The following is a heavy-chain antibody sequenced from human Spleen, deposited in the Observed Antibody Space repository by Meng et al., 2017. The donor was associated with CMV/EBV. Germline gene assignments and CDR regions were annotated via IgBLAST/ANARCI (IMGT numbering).Heavy chain of an antibody. Sequence: SETLSLTCSVSGAPISNGDYYWTWIRQPPGKGLEWIGYIYNSATTYYNPSLRGRVTISADTSKNQFSLKMSSVMAADTAVYYCARTNSGYYMPTFDIWGQGTMVTVSS. CDR1: GAPISNGDYY. CDR3: ARTNSGYYMPTFDI. D-gene: IGHD3-22*01. J-gene: IGHJ3*02. CDR2: IYNSATT. V-gene: IGHV4-30-4*08.